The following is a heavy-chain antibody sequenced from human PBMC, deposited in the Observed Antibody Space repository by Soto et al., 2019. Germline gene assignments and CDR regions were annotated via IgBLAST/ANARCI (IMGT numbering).Heavy chain of an antibody. D-gene: IGHD1-1*01. CDR1: GFTISSNA. CDR3: AKDKPGTTSFDY. CDR2: ISDRGDTT. Sequence: GGSLRLSCAASGFTISSNAMYWVRLAPGKGLEWVSAISDRGDTTHYADSVKGRFTISRDTSKNTLYLQLNTLRADDTAVYYCAKDKPGTTSFDYWGQGTLVTVSS. J-gene: IGHJ4*02. V-gene: IGHV3-23*01.